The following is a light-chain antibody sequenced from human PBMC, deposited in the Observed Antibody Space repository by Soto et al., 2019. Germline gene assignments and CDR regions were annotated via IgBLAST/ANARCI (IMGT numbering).Light chain of an antibody. CDR3: SSYRSSTTPVV. Sequence: QSALTQPASVSGSPGQSITIPCTGTSSDVGSHNTVSWYQQHPGKAPKLMIYDVTNRPSGVSYRFSGSKSGNTASLTISGLQAEDEADYYCSSYRSSTTPVVFGGGTKLPVL. V-gene: IGLV2-14*01. J-gene: IGLJ2*01. CDR2: DVT. CDR1: SSDVGSHNT.